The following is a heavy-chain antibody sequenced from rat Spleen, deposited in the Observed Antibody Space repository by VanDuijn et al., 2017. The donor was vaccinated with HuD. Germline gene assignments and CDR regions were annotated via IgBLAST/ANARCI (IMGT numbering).Heavy chain of an antibody. CDR3: ARPTTGIPFNY. CDR2: LSYDASAP. D-gene: IGHD1-9*01. Sequence: EVKLVESGGGLVQPGRSLKLSCAASGFNFNDYWMGWVRQAPGKGLEWVATLSYDASAPYYRDSVKGRFTISRDNAKTTLYLQMNSLRSEDTAIYYCARPTTGIPFNYWGQGVMVTVSS. CDR1: GFNFNDYW. J-gene: IGHJ2*01. V-gene: IGHV5-29*01.